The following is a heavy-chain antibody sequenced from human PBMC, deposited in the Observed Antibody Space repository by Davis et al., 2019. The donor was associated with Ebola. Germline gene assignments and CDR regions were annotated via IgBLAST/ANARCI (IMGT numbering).Heavy chain of an antibody. D-gene: IGHD6-25*01. V-gene: IGHV4-39*01. CDR1: GGSISNSFYN. Sequence: SETLSLTCTVSGGSISNSFYNWGWIRQTPEKGLEWIASIYYSGNTYYNPSLKSRVTISVDTSKNRFSLKVTSVTAADTAVYYCARPASRYWYFDLWGRGTLVTVSS. J-gene: IGHJ2*01. CDR2: IYYSGNT. CDR3: ARPASRYWYFDL.